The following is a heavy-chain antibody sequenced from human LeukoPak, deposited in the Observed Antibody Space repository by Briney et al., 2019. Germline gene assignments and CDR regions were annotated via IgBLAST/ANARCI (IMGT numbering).Heavy chain of an antibody. CDR3: ARALDGSGSRSFDY. V-gene: IGHV3-74*01. CDR1: GFTFSSYW. Sequence: GGSLRLSCAASGFTFSSYWMHWVRQAPGKGLVWVSRIYSDGSSTNYADSVKGRFTISRDNSKNTLYLQMNSLRAEDTAVYYCARALDGSGSRSFDYWGQGTLVTVSS. D-gene: IGHD3-10*01. J-gene: IGHJ4*02. CDR2: IYSDGSST.